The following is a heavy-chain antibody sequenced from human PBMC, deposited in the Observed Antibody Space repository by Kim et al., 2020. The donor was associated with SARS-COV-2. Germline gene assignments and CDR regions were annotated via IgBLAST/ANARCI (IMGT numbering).Heavy chain of an antibody. Sequence: SETLSLTCAVYGGSFSGYYWSWIRQPPGKGLEWIGEINHSGSTNYKPSLKSRVTISVDTSKNQFSLKLSSVTAADTAVFYCARGQRGSSSLKNYYVMDVWGQGTTVTVSS. CDR2: INHSGST. CDR3: ARGQRGSSSLKNYYVMDV. D-gene: IGHD6-6*01. J-gene: IGHJ6*02. V-gene: IGHV4-34*01. CDR1: GGSFSGYY.